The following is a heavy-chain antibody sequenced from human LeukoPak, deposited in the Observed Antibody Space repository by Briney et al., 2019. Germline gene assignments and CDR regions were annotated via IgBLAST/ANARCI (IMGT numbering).Heavy chain of an antibody. CDR2: IYYSGST. V-gene: IGHV4-59*01. CDR3: ARLIRGSSYYYYGMDV. CDR1: GGSISSYY. D-gene: IGHD6-6*01. Sequence: SETLSLTCTVSGGSISSYYWSWIRQPPGKGLEWIGYIYYSGSTNYNPSPKSRVTISVDTSKNQFSLKLSSVTAADTAVYYCARLIRGSSYYYYGMDVWGQGTTVTVSS. J-gene: IGHJ6*02.